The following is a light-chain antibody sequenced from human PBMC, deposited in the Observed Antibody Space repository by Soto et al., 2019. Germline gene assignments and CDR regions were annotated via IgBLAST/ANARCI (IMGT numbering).Light chain of an antibody. CDR2: GAS. CDR3: QQYNNWPIT. V-gene: IGKV3D-15*01. Sequence: EIVMTQSPATLSVSPGERATLSCRASQRVSSNLAWYQQKPGQAPRLLIYGASTRATGIPARFSGSGSGTECTLTISSLQSEDFAVYYCQQYNNWPITFGGGTKVEIK. J-gene: IGKJ4*01. CDR1: QRVSSN.